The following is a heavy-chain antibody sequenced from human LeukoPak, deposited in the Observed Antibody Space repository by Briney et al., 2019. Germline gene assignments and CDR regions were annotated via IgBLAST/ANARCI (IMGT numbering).Heavy chain of an antibody. CDR3: TTDTPDSSGYCHDY. Sequence: GGSLRLSCAGSGISFSNAWMSWVRQAPGKGLEWVGRIKRKIDGETTDYAAPVKGRFTISRDDPENTLYLQMNSLKTEDTAVYYCTTDTPDSSGYCHDYWGQGTLVTVSS. CDR2: IKRKIDGETT. CDR1: GISFSNAW. V-gene: IGHV3-15*01. D-gene: IGHD3-22*01. J-gene: IGHJ4*02.